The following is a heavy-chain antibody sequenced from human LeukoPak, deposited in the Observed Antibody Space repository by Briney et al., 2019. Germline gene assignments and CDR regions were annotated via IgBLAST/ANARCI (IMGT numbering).Heavy chain of an antibody. J-gene: IGHJ6*02. D-gene: IGHD1-26*01. V-gene: IGHV3-23*01. CDR2: ISGSGGST. CDR1: GFTFSSYA. Sequence: GGSLRLSCAASGFTFSSYAMSWVRQAPGXXLEWVSAISGSGGSTYYADSVKGRFTISRDNSKNTLYLQMNSLRAEDTAVYYCAKDGGSYFGSYYYYGMDVWGQGTTVTVSS. CDR3: AKDGGSYFGSYYYYGMDV.